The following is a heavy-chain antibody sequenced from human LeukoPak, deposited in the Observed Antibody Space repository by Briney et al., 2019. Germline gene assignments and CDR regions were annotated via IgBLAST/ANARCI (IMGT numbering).Heavy chain of an antibody. CDR1: GGSISSSSYY. CDR3: ARGIVLVHYASFDY. CDR2: IIHSGRS. D-gene: IGHD2-8*02. J-gene: IGHJ4*02. V-gene: IGHV4-39*07. Sequence: SETLSLTCSVSGGSISSSSYYWGWLRQPPGKGLEWIAEIIHSGRSNYSPSLKSRSTISVDSSKNQFSLKLSSVTAADTAVYYCARGIVLVHYASFDYWGQGSLVAVSS.